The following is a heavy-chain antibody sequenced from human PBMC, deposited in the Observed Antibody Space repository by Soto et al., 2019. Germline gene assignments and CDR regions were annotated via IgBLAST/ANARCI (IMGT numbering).Heavy chain of an antibody. V-gene: IGHV1-18*01. Sequence: ASVKVSCKASGYTFINYNIFWVRQAPRQGLEWMGWISTSNGDTNYAQNFQGRVTMTTDTSTTTAYVELRSLQMNSLTVEDAAVYYCTKDRVPDGIYSFDYWGQGALVTVSS. CDR3: TKDRVPDGIYSFDY. CDR1: GYTFINYN. D-gene: IGHD2-15*01. CDR2: ISTSNGDT. J-gene: IGHJ4*02.